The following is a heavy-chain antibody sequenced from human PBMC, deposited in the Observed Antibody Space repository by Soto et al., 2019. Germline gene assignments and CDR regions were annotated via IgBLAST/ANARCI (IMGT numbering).Heavy chain of an antibody. CDR1: GYTLTELS. V-gene: IGHV1-24*01. CDR2: FDPEDGET. J-gene: IGHJ3*02. CDR3: ATVTSTGDAFDI. Sequence: ASVKVSCKVSGYTLTELSMHWVRQAPGKGLEWMGGFDPEDGETIYAQKFQGRVTMTEDTSTDTAYMELSSLRSEDTAVYYCATVTSTGDAFDIWGQATMVTVSS.